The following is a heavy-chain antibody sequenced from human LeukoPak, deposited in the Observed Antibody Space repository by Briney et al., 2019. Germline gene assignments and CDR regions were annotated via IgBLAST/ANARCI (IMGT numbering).Heavy chain of an antibody. CDR3: ARDPMGYSSCWRDNFDY. J-gene: IGHJ4*02. D-gene: IGHD6-19*01. Sequence: VSVKVFCKVSGYTFPSYYMHWARQAPGQGRVWMGIINSSGGSTSYAQKFQGRVTMTRDTSTSTVYMELSSLRSEDTAVYYCARDPMGYSSCWRDNFDYWGQGTLVTVSS. V-gene: IGHV1-46*01. CDR1: GYTFPSYY. CDR2: INSSGGST.